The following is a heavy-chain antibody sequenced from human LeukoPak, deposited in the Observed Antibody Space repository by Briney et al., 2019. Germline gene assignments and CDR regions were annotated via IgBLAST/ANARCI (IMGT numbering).Heavy chain of an antibody. CDR1: GGSISSYY. CDR3: ARAGTGDYDFWSGYYKGRWFDP. Sequence: SETLSPTCTVSGGSISSYYWSWIRQPPGKGLGWIGYIYYSGSTNYNPSLKSRVTISVDTSKNQFSLKLSSVTAADTAVYYCARAGTGDYDFWSGYYKGRWFDPWGQGTLVTASS. V-gene: IGHV4-59*01. D-gene: IGHD3-3*01. J-gene: IGHJ5*02. CDR2: IYYSGST.